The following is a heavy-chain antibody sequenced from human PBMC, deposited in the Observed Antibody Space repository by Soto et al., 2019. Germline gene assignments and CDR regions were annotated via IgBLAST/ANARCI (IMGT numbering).Heavy chain of an antibody. V-gene: IGHV4-59*08. D-gene: IGHD1-26*01. CDR1: GGSITSYY. Sequence: QVQLQESAPGLVKPSETLSLTCTVSGGSITSYYWSWIRQPPGKELGWIGSTYYRGSTNYNPSLRSRVTISVDTSKNQFSLMLRSVTAADPDVYSCARHRNSGSYNYWGQGTLVTVSS. CDR2: TYYRGST. J-gene: IGHJ4*02. CDR3: ARHRNSGSYNY.